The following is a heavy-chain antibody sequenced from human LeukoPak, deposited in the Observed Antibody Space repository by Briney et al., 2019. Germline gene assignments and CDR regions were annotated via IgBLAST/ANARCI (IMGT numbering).Heavy chain of an antibody. V-gene: IGHV3-53*01. J-gene: IGHJ4*02. CDR3: ARANIVVAGPGAGFDY. CDR2: IYSGGNT. CDR1: GFTFDDYG. Sequence: GGSLRLSCAASGFTFDDYGMTWVRQAPGKGLEWVSVIYSGGNTYYADSVKGRFTISRDNSKNTLYLQMNSLRAEDTAVYYCARANIVVAGPGAGFDYWGQGTLVTVSS. D-gene: IGHD6-19*01.